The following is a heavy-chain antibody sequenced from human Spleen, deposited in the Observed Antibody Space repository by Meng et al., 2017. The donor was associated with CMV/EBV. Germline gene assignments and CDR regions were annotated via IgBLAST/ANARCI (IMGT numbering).Heavy chain of an antibody. V-gene: IGHV3-30-3*01. J-gene: IGHJ4*02. CDR2: ISYDGSNK. CDR3: ARADIVVVPAAGLSFDY. CDR1: GYTFTTYY. Sequence: SCKASGYTFTTYYIHWVRQAPGKGLEWVAVISYDGSNKYYADSVKGRFTISRGNSKNTLYLQMNSLRAEDTAVYYCARADIVVVPAAGLSFDYWGQGTLVTVSS. D-gene: IGHD2-2*01.